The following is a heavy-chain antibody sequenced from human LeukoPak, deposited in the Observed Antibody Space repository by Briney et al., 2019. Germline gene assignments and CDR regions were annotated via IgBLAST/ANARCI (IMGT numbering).Heavy chain of an antibody. D-gene: IGHD3-3*01. CDR1: GVSISGSYYY. Sequence: PSETLSLTCAVSGVSISGSYYYWGWIRQPPGKGLEWIGNIYYSGSTYYNASLQSRVTISIDTSKNQLSLKLSSVTAADTAVYYCARGPWSALWGQGTLVTVSS. CDR3: ARGPWSAL. J-gene: IGHJ4*02. V-gene: IGHV4-39*07. CDR2: IYYSGST.